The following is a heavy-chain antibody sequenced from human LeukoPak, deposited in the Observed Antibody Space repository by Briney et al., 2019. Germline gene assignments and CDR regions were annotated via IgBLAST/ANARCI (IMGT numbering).Heavy chain of an antibody. CDR1: GGSIRNYY. CDR3: AKEDIVVVTKYIHHGMDV. Sequence: PSETLSLTCIVSGGSIRNYYWTWIRQPAGKGLQWIGRIYTNGTTNYSPSLKSRVTMSVDTSKNQFSLKLTSVTAADTAVYYCAKEDIVVVTKYIHHGMDVWGQGTTVTVSS. CDR2: IYTNGTT. V-gene: IGHV4-4*07. J-gene: IGHJ6*02. D-gene: IGHD2-15*01.